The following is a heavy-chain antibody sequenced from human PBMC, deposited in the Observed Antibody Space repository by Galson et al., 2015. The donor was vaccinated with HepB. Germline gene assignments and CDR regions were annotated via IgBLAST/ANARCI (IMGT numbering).Heavy chain of an antibody. D-gene: IGHD3-10*01. J-gene: IGHJ4*02. CDR1: GFTFCSYS. CDR2: ISSSSSYI. V-gene: IGHV3-21*01. CDR3: ARSDYYGSGSPLIDY. Sequence: SLRLSCAASGFTFCSYSMNWVRQAPGKGLEWVSSISSSSSYIYYADSVKGRFTISRDNAKNSLYLQMNSLRAGDTAVYYCARSDYYGSGSPLIDYWGQGTLVTVSA.